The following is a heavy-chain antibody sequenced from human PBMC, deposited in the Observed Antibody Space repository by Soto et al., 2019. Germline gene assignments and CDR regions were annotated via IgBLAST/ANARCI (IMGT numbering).Heavy chain of an antibody. Sequence: GASVKVSCKASGGTFSSYAISWVRQAPGQGLEWVGGIIPIFGTANYAQKFQGRVTITAEESTSTAYMELSSLRSEDTAVYYCARPSLRQQLARPYGMDVWGQGTTVTVSS. CDR3: ARPSLRQQLARPYGMDV. CDR1: GGTFSSYA. V-gene: IGHV1-69*13. J-gene: IGHJ6*02. D-gene: IGHD6-13*01. CDR2: IIPIFGTA.